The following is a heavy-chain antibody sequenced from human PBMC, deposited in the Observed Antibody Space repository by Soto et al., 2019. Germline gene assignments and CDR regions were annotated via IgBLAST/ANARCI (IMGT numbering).Heavy chain of an antibody. D-gene: IGHD6-6*01. V-gene: IGHV1-2*02. CDR1: GYTFTGYY. Sequence: ASVKASCKAPGYTFTGYYMHWVRQAPGQGLEWMGWINPNSGGTNYAQKFQGRFTMARDTSISTAYMELSRLRSDDTAVYYCARVPIAARPLLVDYWGQGTLVTVSS. CDR3: ARVPIAARPLLVDY. J-gene: IGHJ4*02. CDR2: INPNSGGT.